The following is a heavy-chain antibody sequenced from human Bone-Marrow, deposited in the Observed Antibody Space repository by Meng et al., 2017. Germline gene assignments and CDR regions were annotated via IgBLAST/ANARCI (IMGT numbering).Heavy chain of an antibody. CDR2: IYYSGTT. V-gene: IGHV4-39*07. J-gene: IGHJ5*02. D-gene: IGHD3-10*01. Sequence: QLQLQESGPGLVKPSETLSLTCTVSGGSISSSSYYWGWIRQPPGKGLEWIGSIYYSGTTYYNPSLKSRVTISVDRSKNQFSLKLTSVTAADTAVYYCARDLPYASGAGGFDPWGQGTLVTVSS. CDR3: ARDLPYASGAGGFDP. CDR1: GGSISSSSYY.